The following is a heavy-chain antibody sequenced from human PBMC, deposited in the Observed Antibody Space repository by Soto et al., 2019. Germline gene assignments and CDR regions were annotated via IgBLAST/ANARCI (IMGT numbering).Heavy chain of an antibody. D-gene: IGHD3-22*01. CDR2: IDWDDDK. Sequence: SGPTLVNPTQTLTLTCTFSGFSLSTSGMCVSWIRQPPGKALEWLALIDWDDDKYYSTSLKTRLTISKDTSKNQVVLTMTNMDPVDTATYYCARLINYDSSGYYYRYAFDIWGPGTMVTVSS. CDR1: GFSLSTSGMC. J-gene: IGHJ3*02. CDR3: ARLINYDSSGYYYRYAFDI. V-gene: IGHV2-70*01.